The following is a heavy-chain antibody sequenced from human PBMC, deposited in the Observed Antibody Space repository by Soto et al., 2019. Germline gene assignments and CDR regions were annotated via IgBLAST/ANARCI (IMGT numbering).Heavy chain of an antibody. CDR2: ISNDGDDK. J-gene: IGHJ4*02. Sequence: QVQLVESGGGVVQPGRSLRLSCAASGFTFNNYGIHWVRQAPGKGLEWVAVISNDGDDKYYADSVTVRFTISRDNSRNTLYLQMNSLRPEDTAMYYCAKEGIELWSAFDYWGKGTLVTVSS. V-gene: IGHV3-30*18. D-gene: IGHD3-10*01. CDR1: GFTFNNYG. CDR3: AKEGIELWSAFDY.